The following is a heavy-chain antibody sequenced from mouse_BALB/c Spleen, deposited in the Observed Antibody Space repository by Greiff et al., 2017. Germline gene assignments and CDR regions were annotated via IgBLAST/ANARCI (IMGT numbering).Heavy chain of an antibody. Sequence: EVKLQESGTVLARPGASVKMSCKASGYTFTSYWMHWVKQRPGQGLEWIGAIYPGNSDTSYNQKFKGKAKLTAVTSTSTAYMELSSLTNEDSAVYYCTRSGYGNYAYFDVWGAGTTVTVSS. V-gene: IGHV1-5*01. CDR3: TRSGYGNYAYFDV. CDR2: IYPGNSDT. J-gene: IGHJ1*01. CDR1: GYTFTSYW. D-gene: IGHD2-10*02.